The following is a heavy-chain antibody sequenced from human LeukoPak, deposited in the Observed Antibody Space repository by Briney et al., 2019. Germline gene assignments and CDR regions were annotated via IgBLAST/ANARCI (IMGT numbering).Heavy chain of an antibody. CDR2: IYYSGST. V-gene: IGHV4-59*01. CDR3: ARATMTATLFDY. J-gene: IGHJ4*02. D-gene: IGHD2-21*02. Sequence: SETLSLTCTVSGGSISSYYWSWIRQPPGKGLEWIGYIYYSGSTNYNPSLKSRVTISVDTSKNQFSLKLSSVTAADTAVYYCARATMTATLFDYWGQGTLVSVSS. CDR1: GGSISSYY.